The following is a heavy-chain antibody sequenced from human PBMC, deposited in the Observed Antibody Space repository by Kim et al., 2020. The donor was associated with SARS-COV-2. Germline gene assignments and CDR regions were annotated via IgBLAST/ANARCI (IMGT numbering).Heavy chain of an antibody. CDR2: IYSGGST. CDR1: GFTVSNNN. V-gene: IGHV3-53*01. D-gene: IGHD3-16*01. J-gene: IGHJ4*02. Sequence: GGSLRLSCAASGFTVSNNNMIWVRQAPGKGLEWVSVIYSGGSTYYADSVKGRFTISRDNSKNTLYLQVNSRRADDTAVYYCARGGGNRHIDYWGEGTLV. CDR3: ARGGGNRHIDY.